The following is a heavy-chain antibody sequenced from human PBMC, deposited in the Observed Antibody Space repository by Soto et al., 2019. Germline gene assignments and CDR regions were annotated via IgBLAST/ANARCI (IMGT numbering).Heavy chain of an antibody. V-gene: IGHV4-59*08. CDR2: IYYSGST. J-gene: IGHJ4*02. CDR3: ARRYGVAYDY. CDR1: GGSLSSYY. Sequence: PSETLSLTCTVSGGSLSSYYWSWIRQPPGKGLEWIGYIYYSGSTNYNPSLKSRVTISVDTSKNQFSLKLSSVTAADTAVYYCARRYGVAYDYWGQGTLVNGSS. D-gene: IGHD1-20*01.